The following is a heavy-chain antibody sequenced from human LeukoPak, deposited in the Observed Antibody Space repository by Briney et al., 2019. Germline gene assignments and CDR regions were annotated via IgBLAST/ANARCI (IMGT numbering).Heavy chain of an antibody. CDR1: GGSISSYY. CDR2: IYGSGRT. V-gene: IGHV4-4*08. D-gene: IGHD3-3*01. Sequence: TPSETLSLTCTVSGGSISSYYWNWIRQPPGKGLEWIGYIYGSGRTKYNPSLKSRVTISVDTSKNQFSLKLSSVTAADTAVCYCAREGYDSLWGQGTLVTVSS. J-gene: IGHJ4*02. CDR3: AREGYDSL.